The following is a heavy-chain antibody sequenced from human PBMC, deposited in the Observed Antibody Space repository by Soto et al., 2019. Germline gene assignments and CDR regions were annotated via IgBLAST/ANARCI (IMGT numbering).Heavy chain of an antibody. D-gene: IGHD2-2*01. CDR2: ISYDGSDK. CDR3: ARGGPEAYCSSTTCHYGLDV. CDR1: GFTFSPYA. V-gene: IGHV3-30-3*01. Sequence: QVQVVESGGGVVQPGRSLRLSCAASGFTFSPYAMHWVRQAPGKGLEWVAVISYDGSDKYNADSVKGRFTVSRDNSKNTLYLQMNSLSTEDTAVYYCARGGPEAYCSSTTCHYGLDVWGLGTTVTVCS. J-gene: IGHJ6*02.